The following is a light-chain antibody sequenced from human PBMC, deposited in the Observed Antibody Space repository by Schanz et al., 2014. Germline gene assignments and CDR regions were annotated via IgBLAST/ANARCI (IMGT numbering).Light chain of an antibody. CDR2: GAS. CDR3: QQRSNWPLT. V-gene: IGKV3-11*01. J-gene: IGKJ4*01. Sequence: EIVLTQSPGTLSLSPGERATLSCRASQSVSSYLAWFQQKPGQAPRLLISGASTRATGVPARFSGSGSGTEFTLTISSLEPEDFAVYYCQQRSNWPLTFGGGTKVEIK. CDR1: QSVSSY.